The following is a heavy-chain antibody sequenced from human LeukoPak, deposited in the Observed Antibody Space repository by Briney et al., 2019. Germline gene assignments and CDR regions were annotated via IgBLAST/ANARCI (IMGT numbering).Heavy chain of an antibody. CDR2: INPNSGGT. J-gene: IGHJ3*02. V-gene: IGHV1-2*02. Sequence: ASVKVSCKASGYTFTDYYMHWVRQAPGQGLEWMGWINPNSGGTNSAQKFQGRVTMTRDTSISTAYMELSSLISDDTAVYYCSGGSGPHAFDIWDQGTMVTVSS. CDR1: GYTFTDYY. D-gene: IGHD3-10*01. CDR3: SGGSGPHAFDI.